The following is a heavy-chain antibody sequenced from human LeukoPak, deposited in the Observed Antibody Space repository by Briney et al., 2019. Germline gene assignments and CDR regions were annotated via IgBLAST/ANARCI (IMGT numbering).Heavy chain of an antibody. D-gene: IGHD2/OR15-2a*01. CDR3: AKVGPLSSTTGLGTDY. V-gene: IGHV3-53*05. CDR1: GFTVSNNY. CDR2: IYSGGDT. J-gene: IGHJ4*02. Sequence: PGGSLRLSCAASGFTVSNNYMGWVRQAPGKGLEWVSFIYSGGDTKYADSVQGRFTISRDNFQNTLFLQMNSLRAEDTAVYYCAKVGPLSSTTGLGTDYWGQGTLVTVSS.